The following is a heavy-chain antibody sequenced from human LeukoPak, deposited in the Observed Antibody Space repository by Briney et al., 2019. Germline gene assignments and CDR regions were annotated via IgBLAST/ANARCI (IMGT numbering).Heavy chain of an antibody. CDR3: ARGYCSSTSCYAGDY. V-gene: IGHV3-53*01. J-gene: IGHJ4*02. Sequence: GGSLRLSCVASGFTVSSNYVSWVRQAPGRGLEWVSVIYSGGNTYYADSVKGRFTISRDNSKNTLYLQMNSLRAEDTAVYYCARGYCSSTSCYAGDYWGQGTLVTVSS. CDR1: GFTVSSNY. D-gene: IGHD2-2*01. CDR2: IYSGGNT.